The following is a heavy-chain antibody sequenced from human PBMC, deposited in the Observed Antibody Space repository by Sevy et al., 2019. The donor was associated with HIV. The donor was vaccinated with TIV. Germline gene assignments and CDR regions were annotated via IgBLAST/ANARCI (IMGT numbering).Heavy chain of an antibody. CDR2: LSFGCGEI. D-gene: IGHD2-8*01. CDR3: AREGCTKPHDY. V-gene: IGHV3-23*01. CDR1: GFTFSKYS. Sequence: GGSLRLSCAASGFTFSKYSMSWVRQPPGKGLEWVSTLSFGCGEINYADSVKGRFTISRDNSKSSAYLQMNNLRPEVTAVYYSAREGCTKPHDYWGQGTLVTVSS. J-gene: IGHJ4*02.